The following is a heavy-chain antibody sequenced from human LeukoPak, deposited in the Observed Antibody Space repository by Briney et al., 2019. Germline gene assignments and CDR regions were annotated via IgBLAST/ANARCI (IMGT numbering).Heavy chain of an antibody. D-gene: IGHD2-8*01. V-gene: IGHV4-61*01. CDR1: GGSVSSGSYC. Sequence: PSETLSLTCTVSGGSVSSGSYCWSWIRQPPGKGLEWIGYIYYSGSTKYNPSLKSRVTISVDTSKNQFSLKLSSVTAADTAVYYCARFQPIYTNSYAWFDPWGQGTLVTVSS. J-gene: IGHJ5*02. CDR2: IYYSGST. CDR3: ARFQPIYTNSYAWFDP.